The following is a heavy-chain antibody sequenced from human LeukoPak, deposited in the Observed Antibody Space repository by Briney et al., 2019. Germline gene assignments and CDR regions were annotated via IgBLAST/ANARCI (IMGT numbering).Heavy chain of an antibody. CDR2: LYYSGST. CDR3: ARHVAGAGRGDFDY. CDR1: GGSLSSSSSY. D-gene: IGHD6-19*01. Sequence: SETLSLTRTLSGGSLSSSSSYWGWVRQPPGKGLEWIGHLYYSGSTYYTPSLRGRVTVSVDTSKKQFSLKLNSVAAADTAVYYCARHVAGAGRGDFDYWGQGTLVTVSS. J-gene: IGHJ4*02. V-gene: IGHV4-39*01.